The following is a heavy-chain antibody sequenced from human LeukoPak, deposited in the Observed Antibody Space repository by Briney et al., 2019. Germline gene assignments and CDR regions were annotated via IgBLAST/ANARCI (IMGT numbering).Heavy chain of an antibody. J-gene: IGHJ3*02. D-gene: IGHD3-22*01. CDR1: GFTVSSNY. V-gene: IGHV3-23*01. Sequence: GGSLRLSCAASGFTVSSNYMSWVRQAPGKGLEWVSAISGSGGSTYYADSVKGRFTISRDNSKNTLYLQMNSLRAEDTAVYYCAKDRGGHYYDRDAFDIWGQGTMVTVSS. CDR2: ISGSGGST. CDR3: AKDRGGHYYDRDAFDI.